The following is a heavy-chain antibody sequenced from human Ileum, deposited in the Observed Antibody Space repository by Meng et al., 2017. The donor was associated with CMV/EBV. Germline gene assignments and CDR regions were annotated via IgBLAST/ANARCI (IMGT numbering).Heavy chain of an antibody. CDR3: AGRRGTSHDFDY. D-gene: IGHD2-2*01. Sequence: GGSLRLSCAASAFTFSSYSMNWVRQAPGKGLEWVSYISSSSSTIYYADSVKGRFTISRDNAKNSLYLQMNSLRAEDTALYYCAGRRGTSHDFDYWGHGTQVTGSS. J-gene: IGHJ4*01. CDR1: AFTFSSYS. V-gene: IGHV3-48*04. CDR2: ISSSSSTI.